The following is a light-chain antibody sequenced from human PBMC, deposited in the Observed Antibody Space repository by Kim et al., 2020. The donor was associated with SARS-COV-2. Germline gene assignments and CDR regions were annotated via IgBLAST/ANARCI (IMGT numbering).Light chain of an antibody. CDR2: KDS. Sequence: VAPGQTARITCSGDALPKQYAYWYQQKPGQAPVLVIYKDSERPSGIPERFSGSSSGTTVTLTISGVQAEDEADYYCQSADSSGTYVFGTGTKVTVL. V-gene: IGLV3-25*03. CDR3: QSADSSGTYV. J-gene: IGLJ1*01. CDR1: ALPKQY.